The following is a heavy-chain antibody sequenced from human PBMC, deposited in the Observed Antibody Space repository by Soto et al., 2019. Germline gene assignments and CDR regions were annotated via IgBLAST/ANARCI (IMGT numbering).Heavy chain of an antibody. CDR1: GFTFSSYA. Sequence: GGSLRLSCAASGFTFSSYAMHWVRQAPGKGLEWVSVISCSGGNTYYADSVKGRFTISRDNSKDTLYLQMNNLRAEDTAVYYCAKPPDYNWNDYWGQGTLVTVSS. CDR3: AKPPDYNWNDY. J-gene: IGHJ4*02. CDR2: ISCSGGNT. D-gene: IGHD1-20*01. V-gene: IGHV3-23*01.